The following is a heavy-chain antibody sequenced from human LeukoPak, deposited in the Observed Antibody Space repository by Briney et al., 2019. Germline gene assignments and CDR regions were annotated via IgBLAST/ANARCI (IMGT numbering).Heavy chain of an antibody. D-gene: IGHD2-15*01. CDR1: GGSISSYY. V-gene: IGHV4-59*01. J-gene: IGHJ4*02. Sequence: SETLSLTCTVSGGSISSYYWSWIRQPPGKGLEWIGYISYSGTTNYNPSLKSRVSISVDTSKNQFSLKLSSVTAADTAVYYCARGHRQDIVVAVASPYYFDYWGQGTLLTVSS. CDR2: ISYSGTT. CDR3: ARGHRQDIVVAVASPYYFDY.